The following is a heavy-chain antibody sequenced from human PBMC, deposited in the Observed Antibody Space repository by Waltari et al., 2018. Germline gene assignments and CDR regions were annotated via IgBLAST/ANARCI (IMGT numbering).Heavy chain of an antibody. Sequence: QVQLQQWGAGLLKPSETLSLTCAVYGGSFSGYYWSWLRQPPGKGLEWIGEINHSGSTNYNPSLKSRVTISVDTSKNQFSLKLSSVTAADTAVYYCARGFHTIFGVVNWFDPWGQGTLVTVSS. CDR2: INHSGST. CDR1: GGSFSGYY. CDR3: ARGFHTIFGVVNWFDP. J-gene: IGHJ5*02. V-gene: IGHV4-34*01. D-gene: IGHD3-3*01.